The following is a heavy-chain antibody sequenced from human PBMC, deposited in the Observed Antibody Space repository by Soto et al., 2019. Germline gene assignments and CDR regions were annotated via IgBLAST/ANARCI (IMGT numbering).Heavy chain of an antibody. D-gene: IGHD2-2*01. CDR2: INPNSGGT. CDR1: GYTFTGYY. V-gene: IGHV1-2*02. J-gene: IGHJ4*02. Sequence: QVQLVQSGAEVKKPGASVKVSCKAFGYTFTGYYMHWVRQAPGQGLEWMGWINPNSGGTNYAQKFQGRVTMTRDTSISTAYMELSRLRSDDTAVYYCARMVGYCSSTSCYKGGFDYWGQGTLVTVSS. CDR3: ARMVGYCSSTSCYKGGFDY.